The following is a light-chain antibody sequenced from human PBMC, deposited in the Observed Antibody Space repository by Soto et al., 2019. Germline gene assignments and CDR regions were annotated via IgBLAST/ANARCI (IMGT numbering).Light chain of an antibody. J-gene: IGKJ2*01. Sequence: EIVLTQSPATLSVSPGERATLSCRASQSVNQKLGWYQQKPGQVPRLLIYVASYRATGIPARFSGSGSGTEYTLTISNLQAEDFAVYYCQQFNNWPHTVGQGTKVDSK. V-gene: IGKV3-15*01. CDR3: QQFNNWPHT. CDR2: VAS. CDR1: QSVNQK.